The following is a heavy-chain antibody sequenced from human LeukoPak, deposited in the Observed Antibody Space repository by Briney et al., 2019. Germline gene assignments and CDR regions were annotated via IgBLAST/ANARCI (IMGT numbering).Heavy chain of an antibody. D-gene: IGHD3-3*01. CDR2: ISDSGGRT. CDR1: GFTFNSYA. CDR3: AKGGDDFPGLWYFDY. Sequence: PGGSLRLSCVASGFTFNSYAMSWVRQAPGTGLEWVSAISDSGGRTYYADSVKGRFTISRDNSKNTLSLQMYSLRAEDTAVYYCAKGGDDFPGLWYFDYWGQGTLVTVSS. J-gene: IGHJ4*02. V-gene: IGHV3-23*01.